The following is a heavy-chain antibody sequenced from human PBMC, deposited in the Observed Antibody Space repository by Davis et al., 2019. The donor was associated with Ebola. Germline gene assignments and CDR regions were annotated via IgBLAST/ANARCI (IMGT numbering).Heavy chain of an antibody. Sequence: PGGSLRFSCAALGFTVSSNSMSWVRKAPGKGLEWVANIKQDGSEKYYVDSVKGRFTISRDNAEKSLYLQRNSLRVEDTAVYYCARVAYGDYNDYWGQGTLVTVSS. V-gene: IGHV3-7*01. D-gene: IGHD4-17*01. J-gene: IGHJ4*02. CDR1: GFTVSSNS. CDR2: IKQDGSEK. CDR3: ARVAYGDYNDY.